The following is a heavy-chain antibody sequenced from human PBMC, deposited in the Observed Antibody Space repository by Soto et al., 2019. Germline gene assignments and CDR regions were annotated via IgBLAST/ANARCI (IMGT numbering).Heavy chain of an antibody. CDR3: ARGLSVTLFDN. J-gene: IGHJ4*02. CDR2: IYYSGST. CDR1: GGSISTGGYY. Sequence: QVQLQESGPGLVKPSQTLSLTCNVSGGSISTGGYYWTWIRQHPGKGLEWIGYIYYSGSTYYSPSLKSRVTISVDTSKNQFSLKLSSVTAADTAVYYCARGLSVTLFDNWGQGTLVTVSS. D-gene: IGHD4-17*01. V-gene: IGHV4-31*03.